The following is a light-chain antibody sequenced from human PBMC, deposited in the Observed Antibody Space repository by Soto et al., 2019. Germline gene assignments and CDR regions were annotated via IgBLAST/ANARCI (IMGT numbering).Light chain of an antibody. CDR3: QQYDNPPLT. V-gene: IGKV1-33*01. J-gene: IGKJ4*01. Sequence: QMACVPWSTSASVGQRFPITCQASQDIKNYLNWYQQKSGKAPKLLIYDASDLETGVPSRFSGSGSGTDFTFTINSLQPEDIATYYCQQYDNPPLTFGGGTKVDIK. CDR2: DAS. CDR1: QDIKNY.